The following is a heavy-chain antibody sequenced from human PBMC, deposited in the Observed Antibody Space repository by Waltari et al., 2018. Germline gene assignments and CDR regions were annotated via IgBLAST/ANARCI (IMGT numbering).Heavy chain of an antibody. D-gene: IGHD2-2*01. J-gene: IGHJ2*01. CDR1: GGTFSSYA. CDR3: ARLYCSSTSCPTRSRYFDL. CDR2: IIPICGKA. V-gene: IGHV1-69*12. Sequence: QVQLVQSGAEVKKPGSSVKVSCKASGGTFSSYAISWVRQAPGQGLEWMGGIIPICGKANYAQKFQGRVTITADESTSTAYMELSSLRSEDTAVYYCARLYCSSTSCPTRSRYFDLWGRGTLVTVSS.